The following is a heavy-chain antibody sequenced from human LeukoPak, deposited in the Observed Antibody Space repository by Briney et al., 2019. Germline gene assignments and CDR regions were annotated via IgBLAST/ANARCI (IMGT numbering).Heavy chain of an antibody. CDR1: GFSFGDSW. CDR2: IKSKTDGGTI. J-gene: IGHJ4*02. D-gene: IGHD5-24*01. Sequence: GGSLRLSCAMSGFSFGDSWMNWVRQAPGRGLEWVGRIKSKTDGGTIDYAAPVKGRCTISRDDSESTLCLQINSLKTEDTAVYYCTTLTPMCTTISCHDFWGQGTLVIVSS. CDR3: TTLTPMCTTISCHDF. V-gene: IGHV3-15*01.